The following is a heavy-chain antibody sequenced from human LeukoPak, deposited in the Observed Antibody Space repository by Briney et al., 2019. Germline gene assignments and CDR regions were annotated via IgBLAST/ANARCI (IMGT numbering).Heavy chain of an antibody. V-gene: IGHV3-21*01. CDR2: ISSSSGYI. CDR3: ARHLAAVAAFDY. Sequence: GGSLRLSCVASGFTFRDYTMTWVRQAPGKGLECVSSISSSSGYIYYADSLKGRFTISRDNSKNSVYLQMNSLRAEDTAVYYCARHLAAVAAFDYWGQGTLVTVSS. CDR1: GFTFRDYT. D-gene: IGHD6-19*01. J-gene: IGHJ4*02.